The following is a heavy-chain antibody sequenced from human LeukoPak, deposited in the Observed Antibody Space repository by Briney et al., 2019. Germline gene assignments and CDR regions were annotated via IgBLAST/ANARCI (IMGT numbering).Heavy chain of an antibody. CDR2: IIPIFGTA. CDR1: GGTFSSYA. Sequence: ASVKVSCKASGGTFSSYAISWVRQAPGQGLEWMGGIIPIFGTANYAQKFQGRVTITADESTSTAYVELSSLRSEDTAVYYCASEPLAYCGGDCYSPFDYWGQGTLVTVSS. CDR3: ASEPLAYCGGDCYSPFDY. J-gene: IGHJ4*02. V-gene: IGHV1-69*13. D-gene: IGHD2-21*01.